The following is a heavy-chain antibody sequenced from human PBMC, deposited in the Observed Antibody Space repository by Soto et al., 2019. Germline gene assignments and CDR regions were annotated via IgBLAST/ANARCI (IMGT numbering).Heavy chain of an antibody. CDR3: ARIGLYDSDDXYYPDY. Sequence: SETLCLSCTVSGGAISTYYWSWSRQPSGKGLEWIGYIYYTGSTKYNPSLKSRVTISVDTSKNQLSPKLSSVTAADTAVYYCARIGLYDSDDXYYPDYWGQGTLVTVS. CDR2: IYYTGST. D-gene: IGHD3-22*01. V-gene: IGHV4-59*01. J-gene: IGHJ4*02. CDR1: GGAISTYY.